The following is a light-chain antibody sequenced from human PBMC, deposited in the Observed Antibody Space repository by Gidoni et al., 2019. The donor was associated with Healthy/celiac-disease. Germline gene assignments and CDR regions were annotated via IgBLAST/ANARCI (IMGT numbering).Light chain of an antibody. CDR1: SSDVGGYNY. J-gene: IGLJ2*01. CDR3: SSYTSSSPRVV. V-gene: IGLV2-14*01. Sequence: QSALTQPASVSGSPGQSITISCTGTSSDVGGYNYVSWYQQHPGKAPKLMIYAVSNRPSGVSNRFSGSKSGPTASLTISGLQAEDEADYYCSSYTSSSPRVVFGGGTKLTVL. CDR2: AVS.